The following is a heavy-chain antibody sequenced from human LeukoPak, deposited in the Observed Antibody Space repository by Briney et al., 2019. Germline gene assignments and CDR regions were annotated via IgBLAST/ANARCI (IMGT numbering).Heavy chain of an antibody. CDR2: IKAHGSGE. J-gene: IGHJ4*02. CDR3: ASGGDYGSFDY. D-gene: IGHD4-17*01. V-gene: IGHV3-7*01. CDR1: GFTFSSRW. Sequence: GGSLRLSCAAAGFTFSSRWMSWVRQAPGKGLEWVANIKAHGSGESYVASVKGRFTISRDNAKKSLYLQMNSLRGEDTAVYYCASGGDYGSFDYWGQGTLVTVSS.